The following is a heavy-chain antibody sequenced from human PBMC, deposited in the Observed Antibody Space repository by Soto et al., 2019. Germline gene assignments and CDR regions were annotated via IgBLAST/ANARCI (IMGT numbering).Heavy chain of an antibody. D-gene: IGHD3-3*01. CDR1: GGTFSSYA. Sequence: ASVKVSCKASGGTFSSYAISWVRQAPGQGLEWMGGIIPIFGTANYAQKFQGRVTITADKSTSTAYMELSSLRSEDTAVYYCARTAITYYDFWSGYYGGGFDPWGQGTLVTVSS. CDR2: IIPIFGTA. CDR3: ARTAITYYDFWSGYYGGGFDP. V-gene: IGHV1-69*06. J-gene: IGHJ5*02.